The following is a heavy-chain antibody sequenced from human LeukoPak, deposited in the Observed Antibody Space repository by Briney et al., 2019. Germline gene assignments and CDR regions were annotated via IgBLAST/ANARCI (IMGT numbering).Heavy chain of an antibody. V-gene: IGHV4-61*02. Sequence: PSQTLSLTCTVSGGSISSGSYYWSWIRQPAGKGLEWIGRIYTSGSTNYNPSLKSRVTISVDTSKNQFSLKLSSVTAADTAVYYCASLPRPPRRYSYGSDAFDIWGQGTMVTVSS. CDR3: ASLPRPPRRYSYGSDAFDI. CDR1: GGSISSGSYY. D-gene: IGHD5-18*01. J-gene: IGHJ3*02. CDR2: IYTSGST.